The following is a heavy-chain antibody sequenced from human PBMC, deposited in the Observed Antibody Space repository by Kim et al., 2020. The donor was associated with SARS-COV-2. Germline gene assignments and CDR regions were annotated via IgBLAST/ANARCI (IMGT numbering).Heavy chain of an antibody. CDR3: ARVFSNNPRGYYYYGMDV. Sequence: ASVKVSCKASGYTFTSYGISWVRQAPGQGLEWMGWISAYNGNTNYAQKLQGRVTMTTDTSTSTAYMELRSLRSDDTAVYYCARVFSNNPRGYYYYGMDVWGQGTTVTVSS. D-gene: IGHD4-4*01. V-gene: IGHV1-18*01. CDR1: GYTFTSYG. CDR2: ISAYNGNT. J-gene: IGHJ6*02.